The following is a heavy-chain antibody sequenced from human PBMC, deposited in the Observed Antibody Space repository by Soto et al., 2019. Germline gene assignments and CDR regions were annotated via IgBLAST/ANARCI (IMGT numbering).Heavy chain of an antibody. CDR2: INSDGSRT. Sequence: EVRLVESGGGLVQPGASLRLSCAASGFTFSSYWMHWVRQAPGKGLVWVSRINSDGSRTNYADSVKGRFTVSRDNAKNTQYLQMNSLRAEDTAVYYCARVLTGSWNWFDPWGQGTLVTVSS. V-gene: IGHV3-74*01. J-gene: IGHJ5*02. D-gene: IGHD6-13*01. CDR3: ARVLTGSWNWFDP. CDR1: GFTFSSYW.